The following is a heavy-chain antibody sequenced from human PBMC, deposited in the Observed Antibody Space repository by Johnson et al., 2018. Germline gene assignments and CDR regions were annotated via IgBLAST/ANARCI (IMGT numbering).Heavy chain of an antibody. CDR1: GFTFSSYA. D-gene: IGHD6-13*01. V-gene: IGHV3-21*01. Sequence: VQLVEAGGGVVQPGRSLRLSCAASGFTFSSYAMNWVRQAPGKGLEWVSSISSSSSYIYYADSVKGRFTIPRDKSKNTPYLQMNSLRAEDTAVYYCAKAVGQQLPGGYYYYYMDVWGKGTTVTVSS. CDR2: ISSSSSYI. CDR3: AKAVGQQLPGGYYYYYMDV. J-gene: IGHJ6*03.